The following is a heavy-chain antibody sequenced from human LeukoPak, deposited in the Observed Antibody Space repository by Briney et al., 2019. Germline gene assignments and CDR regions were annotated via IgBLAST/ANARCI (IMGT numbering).Heavy chain of an antibody. CDR3: AEGYCSSTSCHVGGY. D-gene: IGHD2-2*01. J-gene: IGHJ4*02. CDR2: IIPIFGTA. Sequence: ASVKVSCKASGGTFSSYAISWVRQAPGQGLEWMGGIIPIFGTANYAQKFQGRVTITADESTSTAYMELSSLRSEDTAVYYCAEGYCSSTSCHVGGYWGQGTLVTVSS. V-gene: IGHV1-69*13. CDR1: GGTFSSYA.